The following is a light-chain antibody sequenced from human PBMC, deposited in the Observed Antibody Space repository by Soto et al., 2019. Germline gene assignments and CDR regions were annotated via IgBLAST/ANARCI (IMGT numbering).Light chain of an antibody. J-gene: IGKJ4*01. CDR1: QSVGSN. Sequence: EVVLTQSPATLSVSPGAGATLSCRASQSVGSNLAWYQQKPGQTPRVLIYGASTRAIGIPARFSSSGFGTEFTLTISSLQSEDFVVYYCQEYSNWPLLSFGGGTKVDIK. CDR3: QEYSNWPLLS. V-gene: IGKV3-15*01. CDR2: GAS.